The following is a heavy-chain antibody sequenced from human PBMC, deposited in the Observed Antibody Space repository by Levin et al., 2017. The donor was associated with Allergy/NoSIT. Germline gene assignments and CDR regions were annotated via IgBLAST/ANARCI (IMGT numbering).Heavy chain of an antibody. D-gene: IGHD3/OR15-3a*01. CDR3: ARGEPYAFWTAASQDHSFDP. V-gene: IGHV1-2*02. CDR2: INPNSGGT. J-gene: IGHJ5*02. Sequence: ASVKVSCKASGYTFTGFYMHWVRQAPGQGLEWMGYINPNSGGTNFAQNFQGRVTMTRDTSISTVYMELRRLRSDDTAVYYCARGEPYAFWTAASQDHSFDPWGQGTLVTVSS. CDR1: GYTFTGFY.